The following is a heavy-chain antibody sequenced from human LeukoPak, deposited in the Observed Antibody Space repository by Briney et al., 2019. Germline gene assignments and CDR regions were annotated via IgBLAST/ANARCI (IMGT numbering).Heavy chain of an antibody. Sequence: GGSLRLSCVASGFTVSSYYVSWVRQAPGKGLEWVSVIYSGGSTYYADSVEGRFTVSRDNSKNTLYLEMKSLRADDTAVYYCARDLHPRLTGYFDYWGQGTLVTVSS. J-gene: IGHJ4*02. CDR2: IYSGGST. D-gene: IGHD3-16*01. CDR3: ARDLHPRLTGYFDY. CDR1: GFTVSSYY. V-gene: IGHV3-53*01.